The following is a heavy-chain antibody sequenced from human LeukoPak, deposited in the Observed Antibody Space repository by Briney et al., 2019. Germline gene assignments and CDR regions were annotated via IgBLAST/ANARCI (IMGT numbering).Heavy chain of an antibody. Sequence: PVASVKVSCKASGGTFSSYAISWVRQAPGQGLEWMGRIIPILGIANYAQKFQGRVTITADKSTSTAYMELSSLRSDDTAVYYCARDLGEYCTNGVCDQDFDPWGQGTLVTVSS. D-gene: IGHD2-8*01. CDR3: ARDLGEYCTNGVCDQDFDP. CDR2: IIPILGIA. CDR1: GGTFSSYA. V-gene: IGHV1-69*04. J-gene: IGHJ5*02.